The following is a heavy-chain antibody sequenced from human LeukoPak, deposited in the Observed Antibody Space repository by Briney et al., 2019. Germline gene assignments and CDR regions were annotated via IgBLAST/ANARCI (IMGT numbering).Heavy chain of an antibody. D-gene: IGHD5-18*01. CDR3: ARLDGDTAMVTFFDY. J-gene: IGHJ4*02. V-gene: IGHV3-30*03. Sequence: GGSLRLSCAASGFTFSSYGMHWVRQAPGKGLEWVAVISYDGSNKYYADSVKGRFTISRDNSKNTLYLQMNSLRAEDTAVYYCARLDGDTAMVTFFDYWGQGTLVTVSS. CDR1: GFTFSSYG. CDR2: ISYDGSNK.